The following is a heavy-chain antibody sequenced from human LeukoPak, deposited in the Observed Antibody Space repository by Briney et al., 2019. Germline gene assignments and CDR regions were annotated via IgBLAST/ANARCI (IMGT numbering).Heavy chain of an antibody. CDR2: ISSSGRTI. J-gene: IGHJ4*02. Sequence: PGGCLRLSCAVSGFTFSSYEMKCVRQAPGEGREWDSYISSSGRTIYYADSVKGRFTISRDNAKNSLYQQMNSLRAEDTAVYYCARTLRYFDWLPDITDYWGQGTLVTVSS. V-gene: IGHV3-48*03. CDR3: ARTLRYFDWLPDITDY. D-gene: IGHD3-9*01. CDR1: GFTFSSYE.